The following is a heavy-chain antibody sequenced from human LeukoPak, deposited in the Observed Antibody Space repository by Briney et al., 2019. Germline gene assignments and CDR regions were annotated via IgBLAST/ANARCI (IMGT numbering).Heavy chain of an antibody. CDR3: AKGIYSSGWSYFDY. D-gene: IGHD6-19*01. CDR1: GFTFSNSA. V-gene: IGHV3-23*01. CDR2: LSGSGITT. J-gene: IGHJ4*01. Sequence: RGSLRLSCAASGFTFSNSAMSWVRQAPGKGLEWVSTLSGSGITTYYADSVKGRFTISRDNSKNTLYLQMNSLRAEDTAVYYCAKGIYSSGWSYFDYWGYGTLVTVSS.